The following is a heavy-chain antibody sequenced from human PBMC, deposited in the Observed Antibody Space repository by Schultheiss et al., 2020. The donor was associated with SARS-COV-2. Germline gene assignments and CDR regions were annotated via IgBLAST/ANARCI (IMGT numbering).Heavy chain of an antibody. CDR2: ISYDGSNK. CDR3: ARGSPLDWYFDL. Sequence: GGSLRLSCAASGFTFSSYAMHWVRQAPGKGLEWVAVISYDGSNKYYADSVKGRFTISRDNSKNTLYLHMNSLRVEDTGLYYCARGSPLDWYFDLWGRGTLVTVSS. V-gene: IGHV3-30*04. J-gene: IGHJ2*01. CDR1: GFTFSSYA.